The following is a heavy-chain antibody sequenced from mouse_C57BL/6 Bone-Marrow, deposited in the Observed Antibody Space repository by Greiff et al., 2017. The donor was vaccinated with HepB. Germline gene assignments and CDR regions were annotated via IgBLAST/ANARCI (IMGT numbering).Heavy chain of an antibody. Sequence: EVKLMESGPGLVKPSQSLSLTCSVTGYSITSGYYWNWIRQFPGNKLEWMGYISYDGSNNYNPSLKNRISITRDTSKNQFFLKLNSVTTEDTATYYCVRDRWLLRFAWFAYWGQGTLVTVSA. CDR2: ISYDGSN. D-gene: IGHD1-1*01. V-gene: IGHV3-6*01. J-gene: IGHJ3*01. CDR3: VRDRWLLRFAWFAY. CDR1: GYSITSGYY.